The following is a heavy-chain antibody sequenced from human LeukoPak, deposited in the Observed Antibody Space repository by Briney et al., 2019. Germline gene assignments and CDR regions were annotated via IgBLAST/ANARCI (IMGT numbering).Heavy chain of an antibody. CDR3: AKGIAAAGRGGAFDI. Sequence: GGSLRLSCAASGFTFSTYAMSWVRQAPGKGLEWVSAISGSGGSTYYADSVKGRFTISRDNSKNTLYLQMNSLRAEDTAVYYCAKGIAAAGRGGAFDIWGQGTMVTVSS. D-gene: IGHD6-13*01. CDR1: GFTFSTYA. J-gene: IGHJ3*02. CDR2: ISGSGGST. V-gene: IGHV3-23*01.